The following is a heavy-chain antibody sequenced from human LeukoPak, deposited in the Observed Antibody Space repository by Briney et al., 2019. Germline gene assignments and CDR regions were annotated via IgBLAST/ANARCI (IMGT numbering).Heavy chain of an antibody. CDR1: GFTFSSYA. D-gene: IGHD2-2*01. V-gene: IGHV3-23*01. J-gene: IGHJ4*02. Sequence: GGSLRLSCAASGFTFSSYAMSWVRQAPGKGVEGVSAISGSGGSTYYAVSVQGRFTISRDNSKNTLYLQMNSLRAEDTAVYYCAKSPAEYQLLFPFDYWGQGTLVTVSS. CDR3: AKSPAEYQLLFPFDY. CDR2: ISGSGGST.